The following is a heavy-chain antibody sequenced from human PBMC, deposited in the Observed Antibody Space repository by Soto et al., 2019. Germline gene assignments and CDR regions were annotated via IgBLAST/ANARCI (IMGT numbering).Heavy chain of an antibody. CDR1: GFTLSSYA. D-gene: IGHD4-17*01. V-gene: IGHV3-23*01. CDR3: AKELRRLPDY. J-gene: IGHJ4*02. CDR2: ISGSGGST. Sequence: PGGALRVSCSASGFTLSSYAMSWVRQAPGKGLEWVSAISGSGGSTYYADSVKGRFTISRDNSKNTLYLQMNSLRAEDTAVYYCAKELRRLPDYWGQGTLVTVSS.